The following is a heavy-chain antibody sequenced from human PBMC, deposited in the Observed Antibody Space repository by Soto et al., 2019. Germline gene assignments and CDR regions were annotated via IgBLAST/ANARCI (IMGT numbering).Heavy chain of an antibody. D-gene: IGHD6-13*01. CDR2: ISSSSNTI. Sequence: EVQLVESGGGLVQPGGSLRLSCAASGFSFSTYSMNWVRQAPGEGLEWISYISSSSNTIYYADPVKGRFTISRDNAKNALYLQMNSLRAEDTAVYYCALRAGPLGGQGTLVTVSS. CDR1: GFSFSTYS. CDR3: ALRAGPL. J-gene: IGHJ4*02. V-gene: IGHV3-48*01.